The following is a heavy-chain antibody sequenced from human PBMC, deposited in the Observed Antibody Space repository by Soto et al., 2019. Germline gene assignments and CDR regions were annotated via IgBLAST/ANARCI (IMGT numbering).Heavy chain of an antibody. CDR2: INHSGST. V-gene: IGHV4-34*01. Sequence: PSQTLSLTCAVYGGSSSGYYWSWIRQPPGKGLEWIGEINHSGSTNYNPSLKSRVTISVDTSKNQFSLKLSSVTAADTAVYYCARRDYGDSDWGQGTLVTVSS. J-gene: IGHJ4*02. CDR1: GGSSSGYY. CDR3: ARRDYGDSD. D-gene: IGHD4-17*01.